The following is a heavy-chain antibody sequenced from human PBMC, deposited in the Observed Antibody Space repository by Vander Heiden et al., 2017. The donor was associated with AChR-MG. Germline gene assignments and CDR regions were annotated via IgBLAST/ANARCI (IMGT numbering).Heavy chain of an antibody. D-gene: IGHD3-16*01. J-gene: IGHJ3*01. Sequence: EVQLLQSVGGLVLPGESLRLSCVASGFILSNSAMSWARQAPGRGLEWVSSFSAKDIDPHYADSVKGRFTISRDNSKNTLYLQMNSLRVDDTAVYYCAKASAMWGNIFDFWGQGTEVTVSS. V-gene: IGHV3-23*01. CDR2: FSAKDIDP. CDR1: GFILSNSA. CDR3: AKASAMWGNIFDF.